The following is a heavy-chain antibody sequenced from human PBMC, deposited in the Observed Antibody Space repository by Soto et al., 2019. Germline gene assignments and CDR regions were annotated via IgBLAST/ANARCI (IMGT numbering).Heavy chain of an antibody. CDR2: IYYSGST. CDR3: ARFQGYCPNGVCSDYYYGMDV. D-gene: IGHD2-8*01. CDR1: GGSISSGDYY. J-gene: IGHJ6*02. V-gene: IGHV4-30-4*01. Sequence: QVQLQESGPGLVKPSQTLSLTCTVSGGSISSGDYYWSWIRQPPGKGLEWIGYIYYSGSTYYNPSLKSRVTISVDTSKHQFSLQLSGVTAADTAVYYCARFQGYCPNGVCSDYYYGMDVWGQGTTVTVSS.